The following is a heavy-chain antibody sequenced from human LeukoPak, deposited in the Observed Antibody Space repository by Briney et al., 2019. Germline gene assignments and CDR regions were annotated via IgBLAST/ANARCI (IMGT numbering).Heavy chain of an antibody. CDR3: ARVMEAPGIAVAGIDY. J-gene: IGHJ4*02. V-gene: IGHV3-21*01. Sequence: PGGSLRLSCAASGFTFSSYEMNWDRQAPGKGLEWVSSISSSSSYIYYADSVKGRFTISRDNAKNSLYLQMNSLRAEDTAVYYCARVMEAPGIAVAGIDYWGQGTLVTVSS. D-gene: IGHD6-19*01. CDR1: GFTFSSYE. CDR2: ISSSSSYI.